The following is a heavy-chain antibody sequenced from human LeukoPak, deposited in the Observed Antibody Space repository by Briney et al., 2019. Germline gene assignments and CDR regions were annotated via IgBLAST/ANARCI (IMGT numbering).Heavy chain of an antibody. CDR3: ARDRTAVASLAGYYYGMDV. CDR2: MNLNSGKT. CDR1: VYTFTIYD. J-gene: IGHJ6*02. Sequence: GSVRVSCKASVYTFTIYDIDCVRQAPGEGLEWVGWMNLNSGKTGYAQKLQGRVPMTRNTSISPAYMELSSLRSEDTAVYYCARDRTAVASLAGYYYGMDVWGQGTTVTVSS. D-gene: IGHD6-19*01. V-gene: IGHV1-8*01.